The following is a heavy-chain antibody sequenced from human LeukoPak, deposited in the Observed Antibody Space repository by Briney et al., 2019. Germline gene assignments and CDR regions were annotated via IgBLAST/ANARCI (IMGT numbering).Heavy chain of an antibody. CDR3: ARDRGYVISGYYSTTYYYYYMDV. D-gene: IGHD3-22*01. CDR2: IKEDGSEK. Sequence: PGGSLRLSCAASGFTFSSYWMSWVRQAPGKGLEWVANIKEDGSEKYYVDSVKGRFTISRDNAKNSLYLQMNSLRAEDTAAYYCARDRGYVISGYYSTTYYYYYMDVWGKGTTVTVSS. CDR1: GFTFSSYW. J-gene: IGHJ6*03. V-gene: IGHV3-7*01.